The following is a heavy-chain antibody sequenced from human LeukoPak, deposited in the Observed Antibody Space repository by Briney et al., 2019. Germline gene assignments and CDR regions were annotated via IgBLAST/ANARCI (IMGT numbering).Heavy chain of an antibody. Sequence: PSETLSLTCTVSGGSLSSYYWSWIRQPPGKGLEWIGYLYSSGSTNYNPSLKSRVTISVDTSKNQFSLKLSSVTDADTALYYCARHADGGNYGGYYYYYMDVWGKGTTVTVSS. CDR2: LYSSGST. J-gene: IGHJ6*03. V-gene: IGHV4-59*08. CDR1: GGSLSSYY. D-gene: IGHD4-23*01. CDR3: ARHADGGNYGGYYYYYMDV.